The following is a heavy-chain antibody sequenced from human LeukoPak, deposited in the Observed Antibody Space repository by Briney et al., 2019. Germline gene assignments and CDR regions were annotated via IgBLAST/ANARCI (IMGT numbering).Heavy chain of an antibody. V-gene: IGHV1-2*02. CDR3: ARVPEMWELAPHGY. J-gene: IGHJ4*02. Sequence: ASLTLSCKASGYTFTRYYMHCGRQAPGQGREWMGWINPNTGGTNYAQKFQGRVTLTRDTSISTAYMELSRLRSDDTAVYYWARVPEMWELAPHGYWGEGALVTVSS. CDR1: GYTFTRYY. CDR2: INPNTGGT. D-gene: IGHD1-26*01.